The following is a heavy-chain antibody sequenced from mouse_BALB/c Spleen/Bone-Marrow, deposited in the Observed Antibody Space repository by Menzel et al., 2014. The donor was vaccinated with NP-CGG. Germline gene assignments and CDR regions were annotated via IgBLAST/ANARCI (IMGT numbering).Heavy chain of an antibody. CDR3: AKHEENYYYGSSYDYAMDY. CDR2: FYPGSGSI. V-gene: IGHV1-62-2*01. CDR1: GYTFTEYI. J-gene: IGHJ4*01. Sequence: QVQLQQSAAELVKPGASVKLSCKASGYTFTEYIIHWVKQRPGQGLEWIGWFYPGSGSIKYNEKFKDKATLTADKSSSTVYTELSRLTSEDSAVYFCAKHEENYYYGSSYDYAMDYWGQGTSVTVSS. D-gene: IGHD1-1*01.